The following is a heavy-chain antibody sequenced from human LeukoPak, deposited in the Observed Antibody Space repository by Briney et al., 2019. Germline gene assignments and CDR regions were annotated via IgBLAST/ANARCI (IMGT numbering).Heavy chain of an antibody. CDR3: ARTNYGDYRNWFDP. CDR2: IDWDDDK. Sequence: SGPALVKPTQTLTLTCTFSGFSLSTSGMRVSWIRQPPGKALEWLARIDWDDDKFYSTSLKTRPTISKDTSKNQVVLTMTNMDPVDTATYYCARTNYGDYRNWFDPWGQGTLVTVSS. D-gene: IGHD4-17*01. V-gene: IGHV2-70*04. CDR1: GFSLSTSGMR. J-gene: IGHJ5*02.